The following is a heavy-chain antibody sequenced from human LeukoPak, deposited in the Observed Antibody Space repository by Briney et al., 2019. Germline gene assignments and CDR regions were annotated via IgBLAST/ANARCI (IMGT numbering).Heavy chain of an antibody. D-gene: IGHD6-19*01. V-gene: IGHV6-1*01. CDR3: ARSRSVAGTEEGFDY. CDR1: GDSVSSNSAA. Sequence: PSQTLSLTCAISGDSVSSNSAAWNWIRQSPSRGLEWLGRTYYRSKWYNDYAVSVKSRITINRDSSKKLFSLQLNSVTPEDTAVYYCARSRSVAGTEEGFDYWGQGILVTVSS. CDR2: TYYRSKWYN. J-gene: IGHJ4*02.